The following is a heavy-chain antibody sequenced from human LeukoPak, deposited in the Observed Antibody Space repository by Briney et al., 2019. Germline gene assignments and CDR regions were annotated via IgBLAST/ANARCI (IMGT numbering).Heavy chain of an antibody. D-gene: IGHD3-3*01. Sequence: GGSLRLSCAAAGFTFSSYWMSCVRQAPGKGLEWVANIKQDGSEKYYVDSVKGRFTISRDNAKNSLYLQMNSLRAEDTSVYYSARESKWNYDFWGGYFIHDAFDIWGQGTMVTVSS. CDR2: IKQDGSEK. V-gene: IGHV3-7*01. CDR3: ARESKWNYDFWGGYFIHDAFDI. J-gene: IGHJ3*02. CDR1: GFTFSSYW.